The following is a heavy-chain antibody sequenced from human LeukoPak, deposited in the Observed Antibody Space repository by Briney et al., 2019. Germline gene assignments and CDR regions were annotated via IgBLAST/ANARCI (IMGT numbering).Heavy chain of an antibody. Sequence: GRSLRLSCAASGFTFDDYAMRWVRQAPGKGLEWVSGISWNSGSIGYADSVKGRFTISRDNAKNSLYLQMNSLRAEDTALYYCAKDIIAAAGTLDYYYGMDVWGQGTTVTVSS. CDR1: GFTFDDYA. D-gene: IGHD6-13*01. V-gene: IGHV3-9*01. J-gene: IGHJ6*02. CDR3: AKDIIAAAGTLDYYYGMDV. CDR2: ISWNSGSI.